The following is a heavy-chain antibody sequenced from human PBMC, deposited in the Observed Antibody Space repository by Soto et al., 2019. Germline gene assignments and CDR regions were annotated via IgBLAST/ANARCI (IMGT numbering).Heavy chain of an antibody. CDR2: ISYDGSNK. CDR1: GFTFSSYA. V-gene: IGHV3-30-3*01. D-gene: IGHD2-21*01. J-gene: IGHJ5*02. CDR3: ARVLRIGWFDP. Sequence: GGSLRLSCAASGFTFSSYAMHWVRQAPGKGLEWVAVISYDGSNKYYADSVKGRFTISRDNSKNTLYLQMNSLRAEDTAVYYCARVLRIGWFDPWGQGTLVTVSS.